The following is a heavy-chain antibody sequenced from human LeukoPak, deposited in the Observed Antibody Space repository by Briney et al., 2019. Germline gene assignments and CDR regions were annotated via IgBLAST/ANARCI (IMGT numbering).Heavy chain of an antibody. V-gene: IGHV3-21*01. CDR3: ARVGPYSSSSPYFDY. D-gene: IGHD6-6*01. Sequence: GESLRLSCAASGFTFSSYSMNWVRQAPGKGLEWVSSISSSSSYIYYADSVKGRFTISRDNAKNSLYLQMNSLRAEDTAVYYCARVGPYSSSSPYFDYWGQGTLVTVSS. CDR1: GFTFSSYS. J-gene: IGHJ4*02. CDR2: ISSSSSYI.